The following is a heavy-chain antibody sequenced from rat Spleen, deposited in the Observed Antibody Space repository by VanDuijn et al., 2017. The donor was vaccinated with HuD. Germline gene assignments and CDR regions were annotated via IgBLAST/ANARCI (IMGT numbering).Heavy chain of an antibody. J-gene: IGHJ1*01. V-gene: IGHV5-20*01. CDR1: GLSFSNYD. CDR3: TSMIYYYVSGGWYFDF. D-gene: IGHD1-12*01. CDR2: ISYDGSAT. Sequence: EVQLVESGGGLVQPGRSLKLSCTASGLSFSNYDMAWVRQAPTKGLEWVASISYDGSATYYRDSVKGRFTLSRDNAKSTLFLRMGSLRSEDTATYYCTSMIYYYVSGGWYFDFWGPGTMVTVSS.